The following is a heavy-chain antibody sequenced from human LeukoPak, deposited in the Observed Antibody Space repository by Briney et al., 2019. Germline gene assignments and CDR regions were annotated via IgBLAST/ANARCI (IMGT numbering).Heavy chain of an antibody. CDR2: ISGSGGST. V-gene: IGHV3-23*01. Sequence: GGSLRLSCAASGFTFSSYGMSWFRQAPGKGLEWVSAISGSGGSTYYADSVKGRFTISRDNSKNTLYLQMNSLRAEDTAVYYCAKGDYSSGYYYDYWGQGTLVTVSS. CDR1: GFTFSSYG. CDR3: AKGDYSSGYYYDY. J-gene: IGHJ4*02. D-gene: IGHD3-22*01.